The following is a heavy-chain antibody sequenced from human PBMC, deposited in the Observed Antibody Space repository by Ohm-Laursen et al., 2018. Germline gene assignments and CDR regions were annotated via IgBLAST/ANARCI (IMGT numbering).Heavy chain of an antibody. D-gene: IGHD3-22*01. V-gene: IGHV3-30*03. CDR3: ASAYYYDSSGHHYYYYGMDV. Sequence: SLRLSWAASGFTFSSYGMHWVRQAPGKGLEWVAVISYDGSNKYYADSVKGRFTISRDNSKNTLYLQMNSLRAEDTAVYYCASAYYYDSSGHHYYYYGMDVWGQGTTVTVSS. CDR2: ISYDGSNK. CDR1: GFTFSSYG. J-gene: IGHJ6*02.